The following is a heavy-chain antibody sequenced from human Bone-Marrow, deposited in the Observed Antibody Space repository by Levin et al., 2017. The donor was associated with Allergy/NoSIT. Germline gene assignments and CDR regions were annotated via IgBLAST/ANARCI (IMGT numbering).Heavy chain of an antibody. CDR3: ARTTSLGYCSGGDCYSDVGYYYGMDV. CDR2: ISGYNGKT. V-gene: IGHV1-18*01. D-gene: IGHD2-15*01. CDR1: GYNFINYG. J-gene: IGHJ6*02. Sequence: GESLKISCKASGYNFINYGITWVRQAPGQGLEWLGWISGYNGKTNFAPKFQGRVTVTIDTSTSTAYMELRSLRSDDTALYYCARTTSLGYCSGGDCYSDVGYYYGMDVWGQGTTVTVSS.